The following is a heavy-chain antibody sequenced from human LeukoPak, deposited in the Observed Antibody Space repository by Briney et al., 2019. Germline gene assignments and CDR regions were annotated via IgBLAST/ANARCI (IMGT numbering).Heavy chain of an antibody. D-gene: IGHD3-10*01. CDR3: AREEYGQHYFDY. J-gene: IGHJ4*02. CDR1: GFTFSNYA. Sequence: GGSLRLSCAASGFTFSNYAMLWVRQAPGKGLEWVAVISYTGNNKYYAESVKGRFTISRDNSKDTLYLQMNSLRAEDTAVYYCAREEYGQHYFDYWGQGTLVTVSS. CDR2: ISYTGNNK. V-gene: IGHV3-30-3*01.